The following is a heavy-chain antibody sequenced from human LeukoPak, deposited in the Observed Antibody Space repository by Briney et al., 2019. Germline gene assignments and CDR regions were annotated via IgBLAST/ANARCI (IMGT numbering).Heavy chain of an antibody. J-gene: IGHJ6*03. CDR1: GYTFTGYY. Sequence: ASVKVSCKASGYTFTGYYMHWVRQATGQGLEWMGWMNPNSGNTGYAQKFQGRVAITRNTSISTAYMELSSLRSEDTAVYYCARVGYSSSSGYYYYYMDVWGKGTTVTVSS. CDR3: ARVGYSSSSGYYYYYMDV. CDR2: MNPNSGNT. D-gene: IGHD6-6*01. V-gene: IGHV1-8*03.